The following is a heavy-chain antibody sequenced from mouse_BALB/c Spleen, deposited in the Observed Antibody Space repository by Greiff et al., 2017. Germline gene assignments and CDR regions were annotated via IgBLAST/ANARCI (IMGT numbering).Heavy chain of an antibody. Sequence: EVQLQQSGPELVKPGASVKIPCKASGYTFTDYNMDWVKQSHGKSLEWIGDINPNNGGTIYNQKFKGKATLTVDKSSSTAYMELRSLTSEDTAVYYCARRPTWRYFDVWGAGTTVTVSS. CDR2: INPNNGGT. CDR3: ARRPTWRYFDV. V-gene: IGHV1-18*01. J-gene: IGHJ1*01. CDR1: GYTFTDYN.